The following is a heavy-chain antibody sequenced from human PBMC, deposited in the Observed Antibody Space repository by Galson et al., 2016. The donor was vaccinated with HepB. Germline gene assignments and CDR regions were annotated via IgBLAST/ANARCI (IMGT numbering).Heavy chain of an antibody. Sequence: SPRLSCAASGFTFSDRGMHWVRQAPGKGLEWVANIWYDGSSKKYADSVKGRFTISRDNSKNTLYLQMNSLRAEDTAVYYCARESSQLEYYFEDWGQGTLVTVSS. J-gene: IGHJ4*02. CDR1: GFTFSDRG. CDR2: IWYDGSSK. V-gene: IGHV3-33*01. D-gene: IGHD1-1*01. CDR3: ARESSQLEYYFED.